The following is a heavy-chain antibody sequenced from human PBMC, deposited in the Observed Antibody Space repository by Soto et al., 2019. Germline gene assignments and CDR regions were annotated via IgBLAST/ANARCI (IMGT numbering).Heavy chain of an antibody. V-gene: IGHV4-31*03. CDR2: IYYSGST. CDR1: GGYISSGVYH. Sequence: QVQLQESGPGLVKPSQTLSLTCTVSGGYISSGVYHWSWIRQHPGKGLEWIGYIYYSGSTYYNPSIMSRVTISVDTSKIQYSLNLSSVTAADTAVYYCARGVDVWGQGTTVTVSS. CDR3: ARGVDV. J-gene: IGHJ6*02.